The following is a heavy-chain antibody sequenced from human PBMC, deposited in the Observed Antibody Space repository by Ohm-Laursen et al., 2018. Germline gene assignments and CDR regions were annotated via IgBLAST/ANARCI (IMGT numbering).Heavy chain of an antibody. CDR2: IKPSSGGT. V-gene: IGHV1-2*02. CDR1: GYTFTSYY. D-gene: IGHD4/OR15-4a*01. Sequence: GASVKVSCKASGYTFTSYYMHWVRQAPGQGLEWMGWIKPSSGGTNYAQKFQGRVTMTRDTSISTDYMEVSSLTSDDTAVYYCARGLTRSAFDIWGQGTMVTVSS. J-gene: IGHJ3*02. CDR3: ARGLTRSAFDI.